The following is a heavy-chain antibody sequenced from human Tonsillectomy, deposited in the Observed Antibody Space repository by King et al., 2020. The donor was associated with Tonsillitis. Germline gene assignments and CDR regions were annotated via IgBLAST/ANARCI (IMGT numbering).Heavy chain of an antibody. Sequence: VQLVESGGGVVQPGRSLRLSCAASGFTFSSYGMQWVRQAPGKGLEWVAVIWYNGRFKFYADSVKGRFTVSRDNSKNTLYLQMNSLRAEDTAVYYCARDGRSYYYFDYWGQGTLVTVSS. J-gene: IGHJ4*02. D-gene: IGHD1-26*01. CDR1: GFTFSSYG. CDR3: ARDGRSYYYFDY. CDR2: IWYNGRFK. V-gene: IGHV3-33*08.